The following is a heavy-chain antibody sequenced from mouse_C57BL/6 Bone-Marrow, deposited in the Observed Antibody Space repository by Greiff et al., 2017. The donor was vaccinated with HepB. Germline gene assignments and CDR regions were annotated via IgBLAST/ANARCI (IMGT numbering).Heavy chain of an antibody. V-gene: IGHV5-4*01. Sequence: EVKLMESGGGLVKPGGSLKLSCAASGFTFSSYAMSWVRQTPEKRLEWVATISDGGSYTYYPDNVKGRFTISRDNAKNNLYLQMSHLKSEDTAMYYCARELYYGSSYGYFDVWGTGTTVTVSS. J-gene: IGHJ1*03. CDR3: ARELYYGSSYGYFDV. CDR1: GFTFSSYA. CDR2: ISDGGSYT. D-gene: IGHD1-1*01.